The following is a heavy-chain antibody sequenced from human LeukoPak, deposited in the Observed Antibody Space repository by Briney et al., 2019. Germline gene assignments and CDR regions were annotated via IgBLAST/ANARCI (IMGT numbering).Heavy chain of an antibody. V-gene: IGHV4-30-4*01. CDR1: GGSISSGDYY. CDR2: IYYSGST. J-gene: IGHJ6*02. CDR3: ARDGGGLRYFDKGGGMDV. D-gene: IGHD3-9*01. Sequence: SQTLSLTCTVSGGSISSGDYYWSWIRQPPGKGLEWIGYIYYSGSTYYNPSLKSRVTISVDTSKNQFSLKQSSVTAAETAVYYWARDGGGLRYFDKGGGMDVWGQGTTVTVSS.